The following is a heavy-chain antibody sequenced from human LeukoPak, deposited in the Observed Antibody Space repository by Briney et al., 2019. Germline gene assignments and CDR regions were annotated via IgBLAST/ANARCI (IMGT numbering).Heavy chain of an antibody. CDR3: ARGAYNSGGTHEN. D-gene: IGHD3-22*01. CDR2: ISSSGSTI. J-gene: IGHJ4*02. Sequence: PAGVSLRLSCAASGFTVSSYEMNWVRQAPGKGLEWVSYISSSGSTIYYADSVKGRFTISRDNTKNSLYLQMHSLRAEDTALYYCARGAYNSGGTHENWGQGTLVTVSS. CDR1: GFTVSSYE. V-gene: IGHV3-48*03.